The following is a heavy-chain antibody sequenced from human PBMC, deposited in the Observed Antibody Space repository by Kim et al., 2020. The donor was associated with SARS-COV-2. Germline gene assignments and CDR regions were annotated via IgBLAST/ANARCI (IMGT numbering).Heavy chain of an antibody. J-gene: IGHJ5*02. CDR1: GGSISSGGYY. V-gene: IGHV4-31*03. CDR3: AREEGVGAKAPNWFDP. D-gene: IGHD1-26*01. Sequence: SETLSLTCTVSGGSISSGGYYWSWIRQHPGKGLEWIGYIYYSGSTYYNPSLKSRVTISVDTSKNQFSLKLSSVTAADTAVYYCAREEGVGAKAPNWFDPWGQGTLVTVSS. CDR2: IYYSGST.